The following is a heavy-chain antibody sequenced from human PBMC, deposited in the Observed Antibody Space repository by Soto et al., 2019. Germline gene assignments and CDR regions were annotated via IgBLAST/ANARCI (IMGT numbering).Heavy chain of an antibody. J-gene: IGHJ4*02. V-gene: IGHV3-30-3*01. Sequence: ESGGGVVQPGRSLRLSCAASGFTFSSYAMHWVRQAPGKGLEWVAVISYDGSNKYYADSVKGRFTISRDNSKNTLYLQMNSLRAEDTAVYYCARDRVIVVYARPFDYWGQGTLVTVSS. D-gene: IGHD2-8*02. CDR2: ISYDGSNK. CDR1: GFTFSSYA. CDR3: ARDRVIVVYARPFDY.